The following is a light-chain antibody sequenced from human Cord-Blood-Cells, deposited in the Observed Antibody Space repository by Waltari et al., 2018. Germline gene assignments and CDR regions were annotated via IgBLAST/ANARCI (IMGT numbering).Light chain of an antibody. CDR3: QQSYSTPIT. CDR2: AAS. J-gene: IGKJ5*01. CDR1: QSISSY. V-gene: IGKV1-39*01. Sequence: DIQMTQSPSSLSASVGDRVTITCRASQSISSYLNWYQQKPGKAPKLPIYAASNLQSGVPSRFSGSGSGTDFTLTISSLQPEDFATYYCQQSYSTPITFGQGTRLEIK.